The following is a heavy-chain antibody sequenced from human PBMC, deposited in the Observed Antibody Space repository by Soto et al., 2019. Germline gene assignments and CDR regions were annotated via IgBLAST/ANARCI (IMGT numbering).Heavy chain of an antibody. Sequence: QLQLQESGPGLVKPSETLSLTCTVSGGSFIRSSYYWGWIRQPPGKGLEWIGSIYYSGSTYYNPALSGRATISVDTSENQFSLQLSSVTAADRAVYYCVRFLHHTHAEGLESWGQGTLVTVSS. CDR1: GGSFIRSSYY. V-gene: IGHV4-39*01. CDR3: VRFLHHTHAEGLES. CDR2: IYYSGST. D-gene: IGHD3-10*01. J-gene: IGHJ4*02.